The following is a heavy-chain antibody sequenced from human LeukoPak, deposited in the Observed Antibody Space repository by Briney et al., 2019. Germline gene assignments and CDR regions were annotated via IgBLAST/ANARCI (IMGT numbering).Heavy chain of an antibody. CDR3: ARVDTNYGDYVDY. CDR2: INHGGST. V-gene: IGHV4-34*01. CDR1: GGSFSGYY. J-gene: IGHJ4*02. Sequence: SETLSLTCAVYGGSFSGYYWSWIRQPPGKGLEWIGEINHGGSTNYNPSFKSRVTISVDTSKNQFSLKLSSVTAADTAVYYCARVDTNYGDYVDYWGQGTLVTVSS. D-gene: IGHD4-17*01.